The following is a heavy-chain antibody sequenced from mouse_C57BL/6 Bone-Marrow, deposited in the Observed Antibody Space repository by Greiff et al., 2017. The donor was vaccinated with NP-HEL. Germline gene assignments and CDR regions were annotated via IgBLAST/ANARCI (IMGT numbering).Heavy chain of an antibody. D-gene: IGHD1-1*01. CDR2: IDTNSGGT. J-gene: IGHJ2*01. CDR1: GYTFTSYR. V-gene: IGHV1-72*01. Sequence: VKLKQPGAELVKPGASVKLSCKASGYTFTSYRMHWVKQRPGRGLEWIGRIDTNSGGTKYNEKFKSKATLTVDKPSSTSYMQLSSLTSEDSAVYYCARSYYGSSYVGDYWGQGTTLTVSS. CDR3: ARSYYGSSYVGDY.